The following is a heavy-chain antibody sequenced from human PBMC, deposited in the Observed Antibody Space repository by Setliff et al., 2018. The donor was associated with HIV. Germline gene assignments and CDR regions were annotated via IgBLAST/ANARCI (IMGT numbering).Heavy chain of an antibody. D-gene: IGHD3-9*01. CDR1: GYSFTTYW. V-gene: IGHV5-51*01. J-gene: IGHJ4*02. CDR3: ARSSARYYNILTGWLNADDY. Sequence: LKISCKTSGYSFTTYWIGWVRQMPGKGLEWMGIINPGDSDTRYSPSFQGQVTISADKSISTAYLQWSSLKASDTAMYYCARSSARYYNILTGWLNADDYWGQGTLVTVSS. CDR2: INPGDSDT.